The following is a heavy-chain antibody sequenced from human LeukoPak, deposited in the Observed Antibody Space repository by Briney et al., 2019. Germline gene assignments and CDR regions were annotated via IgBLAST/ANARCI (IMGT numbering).Heavy chain of an antibody. V-gene: IGHV3-11*05. Sequence: GGSLRLSCAASGFTFSDYYMNWTRQAPGKGLEWVSNISSTSAYTDYADSVKGRFTIPRDNAKNSLYLQMSSLRAEDTAVYYCARDKFNNLDAFDIWGQGTMVTVSS. CDR3: ARDKFNNLDAFDI. CDR1: GFTFSDYY. CDR2: ISSTSAYT. D-gene: IGHD1/OR15-1a*01. J-gene: IGHJ3*02.